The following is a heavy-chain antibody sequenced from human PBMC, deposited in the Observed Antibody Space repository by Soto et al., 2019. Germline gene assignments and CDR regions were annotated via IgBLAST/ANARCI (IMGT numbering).Heavy chain of an antibody. V-gene: IGHV3-30-3*01. CDR2: ISPDGSHK. Sequence: QVQLVESGGGVVQPGRSLRLSCAASGFTFNSFTMHWVRQAPGKGLEGVAVISPDGSHKYSADSVKGRFTISRDDSKNTLYLQMSSLRVEDTAIYYCATWEERYFQDWGQGTLVTVSS. J-gene: IGHJ1*01. CDR3: ATWEERYFQD. CDR1: GFTFNSFT. D-gene: IGHD1-26*01.